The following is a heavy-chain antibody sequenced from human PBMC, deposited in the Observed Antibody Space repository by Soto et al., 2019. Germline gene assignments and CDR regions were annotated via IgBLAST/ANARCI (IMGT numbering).Heavy chain of an antibody. CDR3: ARGHIAAAGTYGWFDP. Sequence: PSETLSLTCAVYGGSFSGFYWSWIRQPPGKGLEWIGEINHSGSNNYNPSLKSRVTISVDTSKNQFSLKLSSVTAADTAVYYCARGHIAAAGTYGWFDPWGQGTLVTVSS. J-gene: IGHJ5*02. CDR2: INHSGSN. CDR1: GGSFSGFY. V-gene: IGHV4-34*01. D-gene: IGHD6-13*01.